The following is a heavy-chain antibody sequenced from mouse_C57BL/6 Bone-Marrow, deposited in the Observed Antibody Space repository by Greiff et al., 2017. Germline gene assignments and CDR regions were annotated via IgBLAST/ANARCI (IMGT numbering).Heavy chain of an antibody. D-gene: IGHD2-14*01. J-gene: IGHJ3*01. CDR2: IDPTSGGT. CDR3: SRCHWYGGFAY. Sequence: VQLQQPGAELVKPGASVKLSCKASGYTFTSYWMHWVKQRPGRGLEWIGRIDPTSGGTKYTEKFKSKATLTVDTPSSTAYMQLSSLTSEGSAVXDRSRCHWYGGFAYWGQGTLVTVSA. V-gene: IGHV1-72*01. CDR1: GYTFTSYW.